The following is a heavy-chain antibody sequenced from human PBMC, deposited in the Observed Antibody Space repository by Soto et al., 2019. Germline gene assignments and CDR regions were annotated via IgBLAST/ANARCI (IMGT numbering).Heavy chain of an antibody. J-gene: IGHJ4*02. CDR1: GGTFSSYA. CDR2: IIPIFGTA. V-gene: IGHV1-69*13. Sequence: SVKVSCKASGGTFSSYAISWVRQAPGQGLEWMGGIIPIFGTANYAQKLQGRVTITADESTSTAYMELSSLRSEDTAVYYCARVGATWRVSYYFDYWGQGTLVTVSS. CDR3: ARVGATWRVSYYFDY. D-gene: IGHD1-26*01.